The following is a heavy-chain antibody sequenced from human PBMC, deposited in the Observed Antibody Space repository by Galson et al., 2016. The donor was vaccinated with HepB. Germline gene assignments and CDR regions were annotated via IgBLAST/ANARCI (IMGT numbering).Heavy chain of an antibody. CDR1: GDSVSGNSAV. J-gene: IGHJ4*02. CDR3: TRGFEYSSGWYYFDH. Sequence: CAISGDSVSGNSAVWNWIRQSPSRGLEWLGRTFYKSKWYNDYAVSVKSRITVNADTSKNQFSLHLNSVTPDDTAVYYCTRGFEYSSGWYYFDHWGQGTLVTVSS. CDR2: TFYKSKWYN. D-gene: IGHD6-19*01. V-gene: IGHV6-1*01.